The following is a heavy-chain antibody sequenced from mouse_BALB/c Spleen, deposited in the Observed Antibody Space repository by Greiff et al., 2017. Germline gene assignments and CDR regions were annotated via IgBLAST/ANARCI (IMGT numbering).Heavy chain of an antibody. V-gene: IGHV14-3*02. CDR1: GFNIKDTY. D-gene: IGHD1-1*01. CDR2: IDPANGNT. Sequence: VQLQQPGAELVKPGASVKLSCTASGFNIKDTYMHWVKQRPEQGLEWIGRIDPANGNTKYDPKFQGKATITADTSSNTAYLQLSSLTSEDTAVYYCARTTVVASDGMDYWGQGTSVTVSS. J-gene: IGHJ4*01. CDR3: ARTTVVASDGMDY.